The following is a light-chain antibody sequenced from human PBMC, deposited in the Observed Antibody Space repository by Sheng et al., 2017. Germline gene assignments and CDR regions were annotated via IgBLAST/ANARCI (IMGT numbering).Light chain of an antibody. J-gene: IGLJ3*02. CDR1: FVERI. CDR3: QAADSSGGLWV. CDR2: KDT. Sequence: SYDLTQPPSVSVSPRTDGPHYLLCRCFVERICSLVPAQARPGPSFCIIYKDTERPSGIPARFSASTSGATLTLTISGVMAEDEADYYCQAADSSGGLWVFGGGTKLTVL. V-gene: IGLV3-25*03.